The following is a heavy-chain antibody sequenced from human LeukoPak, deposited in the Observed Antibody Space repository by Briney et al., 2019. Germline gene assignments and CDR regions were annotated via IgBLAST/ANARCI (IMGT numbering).Heavy chain of an antibody. D-gene: IGHD2-15*01. CDR2: ISYDGSNK. CDR1: GFTFSSYG. V-gene: IGHV3-30*18. Sequence: PGRSLRLSCAASGFTFSSYGMHWVRQAPGKGLEWVAVISYDGSNKYYADSVKGRFTISRDNSKNTLYLQMNSLRAEDTAVYYCAKDMGRYCSGGSCYSNWFDPWSQGTLVTVSS. J-gene: IGHJ5*02. CDR3: AKDMGRYCSGGSCYSNWFDP.